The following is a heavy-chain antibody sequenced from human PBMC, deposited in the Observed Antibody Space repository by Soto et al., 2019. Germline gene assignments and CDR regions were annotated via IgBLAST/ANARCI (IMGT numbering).Heavy chain of an antibody. V-gene: IGHV3-30*18. Sequence: GGSLSLSWAASGFTLSSYGMPWDRQPPGKGLEWVAVISYDGSNNNYSDSVKGRFTISRDNSKNPLYLQINSLRAEYTAVYYCAKDRTIQPFGDCADSSGYFAPLTRWGQGTLVTVSS. CDR1: GFTLSSYG. D-gene: IGHD3-22*01. J-gene: IGHJ4*02. CDR2: ISYDGSNN. CDR3: AKDRTIQPFGDCADSSGYFAPLTR.